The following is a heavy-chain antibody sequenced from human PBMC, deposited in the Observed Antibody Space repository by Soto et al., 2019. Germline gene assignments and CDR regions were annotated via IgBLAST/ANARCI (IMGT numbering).Heavy chain of an antibody. CDR1: GGSISSYY. Sequence: QVQLQESGPGLVKPSETLSLTCTVPGGSISSYYWSWIRQPPGKGLEWIGYIYYSGSTNYNPSLKSRVTISVDTSKNQFSLKLSSVTAADTAVYYCARDGAMDPYYYYGMDVWGQGTTVTVSS. D-gene: IGHD5-18*01. J-gene: IGHJ6*02. CDR3: ARDGAMDPYYYYGMDV. CDR2: IYYSGST. V-gene: IGHV4-59*01.